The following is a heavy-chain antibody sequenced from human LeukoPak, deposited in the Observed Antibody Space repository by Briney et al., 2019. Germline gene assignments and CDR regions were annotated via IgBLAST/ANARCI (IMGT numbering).Heavy chain of an antibody. CDR2: IYFIGST. J-gene: IGHJ3*02. CDR1: GGSISTYY. V-gene: IGHV4-59*08. D-gene: IGHD6-13*01. CDR3: ARHCASGTCAFDI. Sequence: SETLSLTCTVSGGSISTYYWSWIRQPPGRGLERIGYIYFIGSTNYNPSLQSRVTISVDTSKNQFSLKLTSVTAADTAVYYCARHCASGTCAFDIWGQGTMVTVSS.